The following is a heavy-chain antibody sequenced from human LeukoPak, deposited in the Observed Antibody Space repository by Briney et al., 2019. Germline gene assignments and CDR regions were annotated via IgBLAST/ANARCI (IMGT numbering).Heavy chain of an antibody. Sequence: SETLSLTCNGSGGSISSYYWSWIRQPPGKGLEWIGYIFYSGRTSYNPSLKSRVTISLDTSKNQFSLMLSSVTAADTAFYYCARAGGGNTAMNLDYWGQGTLVTVSS. CDR2: IFYSGRT. D-gene: IGHD5-18*01. CDR1: GGSISSYY. CDR3: ARAGGGNTAMNLDY. V-gene: IGHV4-59*01. J-gene: IGHJ4*02.